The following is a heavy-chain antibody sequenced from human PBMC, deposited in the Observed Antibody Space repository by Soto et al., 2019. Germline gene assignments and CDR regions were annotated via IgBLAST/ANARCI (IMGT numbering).Heavy chain of an antibody. Sequence: PSETLSLTCSVSGGSISSNNYYWGWIRQPPGKALEWIGSIYYSGGTYYNPSLKSRVTISVDTSKNQFSLKLSSVTAADTAVYYCARQGITMIVVVVTDNWFDPWGQGTLVTVSS. D-gene: IGHD3-22*01. CDR3: ARQGITMIVVVVTDNWFDP. J-gene: IGHJ5*02. CDR1: GGSISSNNYY. CDR2: IYYSGGT. V-gene: IGHV4-39*01.